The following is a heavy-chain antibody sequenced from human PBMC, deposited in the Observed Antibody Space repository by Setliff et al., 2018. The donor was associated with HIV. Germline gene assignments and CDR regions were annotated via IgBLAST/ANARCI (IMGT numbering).Heavy chain of an antibody. CDR2: VYYNGAT. D-gene: IGHD4-17*01. CDR3: ASEDYGGNSRYFDY. V-gene: IGHV4-39*01. J-gene: IGHJ4*02. Sequence: SETLSLTCTVSGGSIASSTHYWAWIRQPPGKGLEWIGSVYYNGATDHNPSLKSRVTISVDTSNQQFSLKLSSVTAADTAVYYCASEDYGGNSRYFDYWGQGTLVTVSS. CDR1: GGSIASSTHY.